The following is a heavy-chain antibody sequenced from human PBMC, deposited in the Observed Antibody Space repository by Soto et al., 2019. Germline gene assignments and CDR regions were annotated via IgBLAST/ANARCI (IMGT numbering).Heavy chain of an antibody. CDR3: ARGRSSTSPYPIGY. CDR1: GGSISSGGYY. D-gene: IGHD2-2*01. V-gene: IGHV4-31*03. Sequence: QVQLQESGPGLVKPSQTLSLTCTVSGGSISSGGYYWSWIRQHPGKGLEWIGYIYYSGSTYYYPSLKSRVTISVDTSKNQFSLKLSSVTAADTAVYYCARGRSSTSPYPIGYWGQGTLVTVSS. CDR2: IYYSGST. J-gene: IGHJ4*02.